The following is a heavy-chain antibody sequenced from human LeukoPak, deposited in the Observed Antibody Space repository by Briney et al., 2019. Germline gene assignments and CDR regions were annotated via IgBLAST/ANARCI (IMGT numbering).Heavy chain of an antibody. V-gene: IGHV3-53*01. D-gene: IGHD5-24*01. CDR1: GFTVSSNY. J-gene: IGHJ3*02. Sequence: GGSLRLSCAASGFTVSSNYMSWVRQAPGKGLEWVSVIYSGGSTYYADSVKGRFTISRDNSKNTLYLQMNSLRAEDTAVYYCAKDHDGYNSDAFDIWGQGTMVTVSS. CDR2: IYSGGST. CDR3: AKDHDGYNSDAFDI.